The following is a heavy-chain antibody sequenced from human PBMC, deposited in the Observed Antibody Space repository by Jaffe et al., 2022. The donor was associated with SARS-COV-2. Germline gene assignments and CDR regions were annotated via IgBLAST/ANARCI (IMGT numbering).Heavy chain of an antibody. D-gene: IGHD2-15*01. CDR3: ARNLVGYYYGMDV. J-gene: IGHJ6*02. CDR2: IYYSGST. V-gene: IGHV4-59*01. CDR1: GGSISSYY. Sequence: QVQLQESGPGLVKPSETLSLTCTVSGGSISSYYWSWIRQPPGKGLEWIGYIYYSGSTNYNPSLKSRVTISVDTSKNQFSLKLSSVTAADTAVYYCARNLVGYYYGMDVWGQGTTVTVSS.